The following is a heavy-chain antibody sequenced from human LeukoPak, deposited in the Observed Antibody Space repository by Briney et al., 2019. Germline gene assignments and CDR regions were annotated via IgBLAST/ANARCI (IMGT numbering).Heavy chain of an antibody. D-gene: IGHD3-22*01. CDR1: GGSISSSSYY. J-gene: IGHJ6*03. CDR3: TRAASSGPLFTYHMDV. CDR2: MYYSGST. Sequence: SETLSLTCTVSGGSISSSSYYWGWIRQPPGKGLEWIGSMYYSGSTYYNPSLKSRVTISVDTSKNQFSLKLTSVTAADTAVYYCTRAASSGPLFTYHMDVWGKGTTVTVSS. V-gene: IGHV4-39*07.